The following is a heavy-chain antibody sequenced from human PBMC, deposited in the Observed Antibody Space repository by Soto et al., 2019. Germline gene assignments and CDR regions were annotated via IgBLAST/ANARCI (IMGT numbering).Heavy chain of an antibody. Sequence: QVQLVQSGAEVKKPGASVKVSCKAFGYTFSSYGISWVRQAPGQGLEWMGWISGYNGYTNYAQKFQGRVTMTTDTTTSTAYMELTSLRSDGPAVYYCARAEKWVTGNMGGYWGQGTLVPVYS. J-gene: IGHJ4*02. D-gene: IGHD1-26*01. CDR1: GYTFSSYG. CDR2: ISGYNGYT. CDR3: ARAEKWVTGNMGGY. V-gene: IGHV1-18*04.